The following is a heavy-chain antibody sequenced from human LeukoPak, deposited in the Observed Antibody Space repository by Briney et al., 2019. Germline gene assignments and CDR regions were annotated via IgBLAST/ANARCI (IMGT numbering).Heavy chain of an antibody. CDR3: AGTEAYDYVWGSYRFSY. J-gene: IGHJ4*02. CDR2: IYSGGST. CDR1: GFTVSSNY. D-gene: IGHD3-16*02. Sequence: GGSLRLSCAASGFTVSSNYMSWVRQAPGKGLEWVSVIYSGGSTYYADSVKGRFTISRDNSKNTLYLQMNSLRAEDTAVYYCAGTEAYDYVWGSYRFSYWGQGTLVTVSS. V-gene: IGHV3-53*01.